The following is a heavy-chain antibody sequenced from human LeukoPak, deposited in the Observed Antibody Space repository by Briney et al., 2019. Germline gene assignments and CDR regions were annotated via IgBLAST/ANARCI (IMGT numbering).Heavy chain of an antibody. V-gene: IGHV3-30*02. CDR3: AKDLLGYCSSTSCPADY. Sequence: GGSLRLSCAASGFTFSSYGMHWVRQAPGKGLEWVAFIRYDGSNKYYADSVKGRFTISRDNSKNTLYLQMNSLRAEDTAVYYCAKDLLGYCSSTSCPADYWGQGTLVTVSS. CDR2: IRYDGSNK. D-gene: IGHD2-2*01. CDR1: GFTFSSYG. J-gene: IGHJ4*02.